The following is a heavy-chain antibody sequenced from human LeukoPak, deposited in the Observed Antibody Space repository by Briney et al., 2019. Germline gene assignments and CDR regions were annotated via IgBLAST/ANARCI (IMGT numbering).Heavy chain of an antibody. CDR2: ITSNSYSM. V-gene: IGHV3-11*01. Sequence: GSLRLSWAASGFTFSDYYMAWIRQAPGKGLEWISYITSNSYSMYYADSVEGRFTISRDNAEGSVFLQMDGLRVEDTAVYHCARGGTDVLRFLEWAWGQGTLVTVSS. J-gene: IGHJ5*02. D-gene: IGHD3-3*01. CDR3: ARGGTDVLRFLEWA. CDR1: GFTFSDYY.